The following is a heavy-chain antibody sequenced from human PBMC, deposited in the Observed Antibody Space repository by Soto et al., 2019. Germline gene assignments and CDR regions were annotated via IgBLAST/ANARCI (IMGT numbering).Heavy chain of an antibody. CDR2: IYYSGST. CDR1: GFSITSSSYY. J-gene: IGHJ4*02. CDR3: ASDYYGSGSPYYFDY. Sequence: PDTLSLTCTFSGFSITSSSYYWARIRKPPGKGLEWIGSIYYSGSTSYNPSLKSRVTISVDTSKNQFSLKLSSVTAADTAVYYCASDYYGSGSPYYFDYWGQGTLVTVS. V-gene: IGHV4-39*01. D-gene: IGHD3-10*01.